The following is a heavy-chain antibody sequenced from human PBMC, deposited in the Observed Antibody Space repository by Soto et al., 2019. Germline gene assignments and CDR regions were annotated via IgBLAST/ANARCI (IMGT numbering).Heavy chain of an antibody. D-gene: IGHD5-12*01. Sequence: SETLSLTCDVSGDTISTGGYTWAWIRQPPGKALEWIGHTYHSGNPYYNPSLKSRVIISVDTSKNQFSLRLISVTAADTAKYFCAREGNLGRWLQPLDFWGQGTLVTVSS. CDR1: GDTISTGGYT. CDR3: AREGNLGRWLQPLDF. V-gene: IGHV4-30-2*01. J-gene: IGHJ4*02. CDR2: TYHSGNP.